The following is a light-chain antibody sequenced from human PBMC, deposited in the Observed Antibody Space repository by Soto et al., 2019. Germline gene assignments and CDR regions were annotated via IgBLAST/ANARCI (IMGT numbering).Light chain of an antibody. J-gene: IGLJ1*01. CDR1: SSDIGTNT. CDR2: SNN. CDR3: AAWDDSLNDRV. V-gene: IGLV1-44*01. Sequence: QAVVTQPPSASGTPGQRVTISCSGSSSDIGTNTVSWYQQVPGTAPKLLIYSNNQRPSGVPDRFSASKSGTSASLAISGLQSEDEAAYYCAAWDDSLNDRVFGTGTKLTVL.